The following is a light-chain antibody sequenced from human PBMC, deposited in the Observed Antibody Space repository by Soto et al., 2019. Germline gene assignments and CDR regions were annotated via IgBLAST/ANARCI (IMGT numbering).Light chain of an antibody. CDR1: QSVSSY. J-gene: IGKJ2*01. CDR3: QQRSS. V-gene: IGKV3-11*01. CDR2: DAS. Sequence: EIVLTQSPATLSLSLGERATLSCRASQSVSSYLAWYQQKPGQAPRLLIYDASNRATGIPARFSGSGSGTDFTLTISSLEPEDFAVYYCQQRSSFGQGTKLEIK.